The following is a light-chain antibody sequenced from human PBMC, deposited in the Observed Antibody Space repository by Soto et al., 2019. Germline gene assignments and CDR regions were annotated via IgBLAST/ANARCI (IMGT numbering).Light chain of an antibody. V-gene: IGKV1-5*03. Sequence: IQVTQSPSTLSPSVGDRVTITCRASQSVMSWLAWHQQKPGKAPKRLIYKASDLDVGVPSRFSGSGSATDFTLSINDRQPEDAATYYCQHYTAYSPWTSGPGTKVEV. CDR2: KAS. J-gene: IGKJ1*01. CDR3: QHYTAYSPWT. CDR1: QSVMSW.